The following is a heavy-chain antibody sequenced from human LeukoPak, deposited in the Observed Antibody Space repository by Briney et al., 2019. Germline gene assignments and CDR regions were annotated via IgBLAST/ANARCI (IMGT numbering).Heavy chain of an antibody. V-gene: IGHV1-46*01. CDR2: INPSGGST. Sequence: AASVTVSCTASGYTFTGYYMHWVRQAPGQGLEWMGIINPSGGSTSYAQKFQGRVTMTRDTSTSTVYMELSSLRSEDTAVYYCARESTDSGYRNWGQGTLVTVSS. D-gene: IGHD5-12*01. CDR1: GYTFTGYY. CDR3: ARESTDSGYRN. J-gene: IGHJ4*02.